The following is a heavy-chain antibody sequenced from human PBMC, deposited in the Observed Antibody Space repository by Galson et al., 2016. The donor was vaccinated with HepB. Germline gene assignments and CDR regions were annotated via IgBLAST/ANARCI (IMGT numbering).Heavy chain of an antibody. CDR1: GFTVGNTY. D-gene: IGHD5-24*01. J-gene: IGHJ4*01. Sequence: SLRLSCAASGFTVGNTYMSWVRQFPGKGLECVSVIFSGGTTFYADSVMGRFTISRDNSKNTLYLQMRNLRAEDSALYYCARDSGYNEHGGFDDWGQEPWSPSPQ. CDR3: ARDSGYNEHGGFDD. CDR2: IFSGGTT. V-gene: IGHV3-66*02.